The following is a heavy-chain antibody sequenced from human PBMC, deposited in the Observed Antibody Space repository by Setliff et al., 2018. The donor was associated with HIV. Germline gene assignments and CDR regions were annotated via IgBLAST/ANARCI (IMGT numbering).Heavy chain of an antibody. D-gene: IGHD3-10*01. Sequence: LRLSCAASGFTFSSYSMNWVRQAPGKGLEWFSNIWTSSRISYGASVKGRFTISRDNAKNSLYLQMDSLRAEDTAVYFCARVELWFGERGYYMDVWGKGTTVTVSS. CDR3: ARVELWFGERGYYMDV. J-gene: IGHJ6*03. V-gene: IGHV3-48*01. CDR1: GFTFSSYS. CDR2: IWTSSRI.